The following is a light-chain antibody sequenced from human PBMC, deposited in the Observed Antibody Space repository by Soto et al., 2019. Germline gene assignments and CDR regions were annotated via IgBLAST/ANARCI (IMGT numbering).Light chain of an antibody. Sequence: QSVLTQPPSVSGAPGQRVTISCTGSSSNIGAGYDVHWYQQLPGTAPKLLIYSNSNRPSGVPDRFSGSKSGSSASLAITGLQDEDEADYYCQSYDSSLSYYVFGSGTKVTVL. CDR3: QSYDSSLSYYV. J-gene: IGLJ1*01. CDR2: SNS. V-gene: IGLV1-40*01. CDR1: SSNIGAGYD.